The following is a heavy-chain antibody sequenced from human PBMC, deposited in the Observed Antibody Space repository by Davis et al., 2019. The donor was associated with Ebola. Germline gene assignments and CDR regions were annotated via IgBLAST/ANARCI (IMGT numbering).Heavy chain of an antibody. J-gene: IGHJ4*02. Sequence: GGSLRLSCAASGFTFSSYGMHWIRQAPGKGLEWVSYISSSGSTIYYADSVKGRFTISRDNAKNSLYLQMNSLRDEDTAVYYCARDRYYYGSGSYGDWGQGTLVTVSS. CDR1: GFTFSSYG. CDR3: ARDRYYYGSGSYGD. CDR2: ISSSGSTI. D-gene: IGHD3-10*01. V-gene: IGHV3-48*02.